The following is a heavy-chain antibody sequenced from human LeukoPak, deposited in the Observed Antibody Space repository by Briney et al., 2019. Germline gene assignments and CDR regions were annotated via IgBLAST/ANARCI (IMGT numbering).Heavy chain of an antibody. CDR2: IRSKANSYAT. J-gene: IGHJ4*02. V-gene: IGHV3-73*01. CDR3: TRLPLVAAAEGSGADY. CDR1: GFTFTYYW. D-gene: IGHD6-13*01. Sequence: GGSLRLSCAASGFTFTYYWMSWVRQAPGKGLEWVGRIRSKANSYATAYAASVKGRFTISRDDSKNTAYLQMNSLKTEDTAVYYCTRLPLVAAAEGSGADYWGQGTLVTVSS.